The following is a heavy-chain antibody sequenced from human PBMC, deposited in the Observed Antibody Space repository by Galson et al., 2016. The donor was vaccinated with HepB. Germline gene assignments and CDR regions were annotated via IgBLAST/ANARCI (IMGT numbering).Heavy chain of an antibody. D-gene: IGHD2-2*01. CDR1: GFTFTNYV. V-gene: IGHV1-3*01. Sequence: SVKVSCKASGFTFTNYVIHWVRQAPGQRLEWMGWINAGNGNTKYSQKFQGKVTLTRDTSASTAYMELSSLNSEDTSVYYCAREGGSVVLAGFDTWGQGTLVTVSS. CDR2: INAGNGNT. J-gene: IGHJ5*02. CDR3: AREGGSVVLAGFDT.